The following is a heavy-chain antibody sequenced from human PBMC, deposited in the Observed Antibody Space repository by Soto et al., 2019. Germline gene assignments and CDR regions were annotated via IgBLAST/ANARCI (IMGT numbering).Heavy chain of an antibody. D-gene: IGHD3-10*01. V-gene: IGHV3-74*01. CDR3: TRGSMLRGVAPDF. Sequence: EVQLVESGGGLVQPGGSLRVSCAASGFTYSRYWMHWVRQTPGKGLVWVSRISPDGSDTRYADSVQGRFTISRDNAKNTLYLQMNSLRAEDTTVYYCTRGSMLRGVAPDFWGQGTLVTVSS. CDR1: GFTYSRYW. CDR2: ISPDGSDT. J-gene: IGHJ4*02.